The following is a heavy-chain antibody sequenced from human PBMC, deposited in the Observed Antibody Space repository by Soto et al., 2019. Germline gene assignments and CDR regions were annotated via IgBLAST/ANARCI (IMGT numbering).Heavy chain of an antibody. CDR3: AREGGFDWFFP. CDR2: ISVSGTTK. J-gene: IGHJ5*02. Sequence: EVRLVESGGDLVKSGGSLRLSCVGSGFLFRNYEMNWVRQAPGQGLEWISYISVSGTTKHYADSVKGRFTISRDNAENSVYLQMNSLRVDDTGIYYCAREGGFDWFFPWGQGTLVTVSS. V-gene: IGHV3-48*03. CDR1: GFLFRNYE.